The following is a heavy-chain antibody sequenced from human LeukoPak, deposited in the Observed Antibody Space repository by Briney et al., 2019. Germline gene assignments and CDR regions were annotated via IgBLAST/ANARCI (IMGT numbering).Heavy chain of an antibody. CDR3: ARVAVQDIVVVPAAVDY. Sequence: GESLKISCKGSGYSFSNYWIGWVRQRPGKGLEWMGIIYPGDSDTRYSPSFQGQVTISADKSISTAYLQWSSLKASDTAMYYCARVAVQDIVVVPAAVDYWGQGTLVTVPS. D-gene: IGHD2-2*01. CDR1: GYSFSNYW. J-gene: IGHJ4*02. CDR2: IYPGDSDT. V-gene: IGHV5-51*01.